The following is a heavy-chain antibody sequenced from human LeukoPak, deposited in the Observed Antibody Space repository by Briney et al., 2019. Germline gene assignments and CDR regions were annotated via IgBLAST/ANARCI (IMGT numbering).Heavy chain of an antibody. J-gene: IGHJ4*02. CDR1: GFTFSSYA. CDR2: ISYDGNNK. Sequence: PGGSLRLSCAASGFTFSSYAMHWVRQAPGKGLEWVAAISYDGNNKYYAESVKGRFTISRDSSENTLYLQMNSLRLEDTAVYYCARRIVGATLDYWGQGTLVTVSS. V-gene: IGHV3-30-3*01. CDR3: ARRIVGATLDY. D-gene: IGHD1-26*01.